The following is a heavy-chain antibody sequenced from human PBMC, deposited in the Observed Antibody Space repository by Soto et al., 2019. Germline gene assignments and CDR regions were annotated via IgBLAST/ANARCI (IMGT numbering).Heavy chain of an antibody. J-gene: IGHJ6*02. Sequence: VQLLESGGGLVQPGGSLRLACTASGFTFNHYAMSWGRQAPGKGLECVSAVRGRGGSTKYADSVKGRFIISRDNSNSTLYLQMDSLRGEDTAVYYCAKDSTVTTSLYFYYGGFDVWGQGTTVTVSS. D-gene: IGHD4-17*01. V-gene: IGHV3-23*01. CDR2: VRGRGGST. CDR1: GFTFNHYA. CDR3: AKDSTVTTSLYFYYGGFDV.